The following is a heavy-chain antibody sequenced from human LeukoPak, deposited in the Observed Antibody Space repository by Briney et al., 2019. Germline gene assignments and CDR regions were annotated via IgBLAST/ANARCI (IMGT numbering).Heavy chain of an antibody. Sequence: GGSLRLSCAASGFTFSSYWMSWVRQAPGKGLELVANIKQDGSEKYYVDSVKGRFTISRDNAKNSLYLQMNSLRAEDTAVYYCARGGAYYYDSSGYYETYYFDYWGQGTLVTVSS. J-gene: IGHJ4*02. CDR2: IKQDGSEK. V-gene: IGHV3-7*01. D-gene: IGHD3-22*01. CDR1: GFTFSSYW. CDR3: ARGGAYYYDSSGYYETYYFDY.